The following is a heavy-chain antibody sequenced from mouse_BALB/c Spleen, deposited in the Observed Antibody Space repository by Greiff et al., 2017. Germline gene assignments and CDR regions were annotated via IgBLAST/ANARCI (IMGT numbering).Heavy chain of an antibody. J-gene: IGHJ4*01. CDR1: GYSFTGYY. CDR3: ARDYGSSYYYAMDY. Sequence: VQLQQSGPELVKPGASVKISCKASGYSFTGYYMHWVKQSHVKSLEWIGRINPYNGATSYNQNFKDKASLTVDKSSSTAYMELHSLTSEDSAVYYCARDYGSSYYYAMDYWGQGTSVTVSS. D-gene: IGHD1-1*01. CDR2: INPYNGAT. V-gene: IGHV1-31*01.